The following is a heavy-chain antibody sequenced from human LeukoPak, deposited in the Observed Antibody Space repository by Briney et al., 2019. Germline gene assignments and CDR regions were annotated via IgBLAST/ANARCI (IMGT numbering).Heavy chain of an antibody. CDR1: GFSFSTYA. D-gene: IGHD3-22*01. J-gene: IGHJ4*02. CDR3: AKDGIVVIERVAARLDY. V-gene: IGHV3-23*01. CDR2: IGASGADT. Sequence: GGSLRLSCAASGFSFSTYAMNWVRRAPGKGLEWVSTIGASGADTFYADSVKGRVTISRDNSKNTLYLQMNNLRAEDTAIYYCAKDGIVVIERVAARLDYWGQGTLVTVSS.